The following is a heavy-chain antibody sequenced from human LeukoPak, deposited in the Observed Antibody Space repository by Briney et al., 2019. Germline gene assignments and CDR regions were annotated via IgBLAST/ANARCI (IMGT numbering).Heavy chain of an antibody. Sequence: SETLSLTCTVSGGSIRSYYWSWIRQAPGKGLEWIGFISYSAYTSYSPSLKSRVAISVDTSKSQFSLRLSSMTAADTAIYYCARGRNDNGGMFFDSWAQGTLVTVSS. CDR3: ARGRNDNGGMFFDS. CDR1: GGSIRSYY. D-gene: IGHD4-23*01. J-gene: IGHJ4*02. V-gene: IGHV4-59*01. CDR2: ISYSAYT.